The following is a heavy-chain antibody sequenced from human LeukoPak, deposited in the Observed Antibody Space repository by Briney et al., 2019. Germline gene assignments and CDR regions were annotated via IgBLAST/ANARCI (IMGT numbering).Heavy chain of an antibody. CDR2: IYFSGSN. CDR3: VRGGIVGTTARVSRFDY. V-gene: IGHV4-59*01. D-gene: IGHD1-26*01. Sequence: PSETLSLTCTLSGGSISSYYWSWVRHPPGRGRECIMYIYFSGSNNYDPSLKSRVTMSVNTSKNQFSLKLSSLTGADTAVYYCVRGGIVGTTARVSRFDYWGQGTLVTVSS. J-gene: IGHJ4*02. CDR1: GGSISSYY.